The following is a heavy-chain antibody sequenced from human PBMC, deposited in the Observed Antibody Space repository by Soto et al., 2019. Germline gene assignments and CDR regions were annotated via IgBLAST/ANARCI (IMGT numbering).Heavy chain of an antibody. D-gene: IGHD3-10*02. Sequence: QVQLVQSGAEVKEPGDSVRVSCEASGYTFTAYHIHWVRQAPGQGLEWMGWINPKFGDTTYAQDFQGWVSMTRDMSISIVYMELSRLTSDHTAIYYCARNMDYYYGRGSGNGHGVWGQGTTVTVFS. CDR3: ARNMDYYYGRGSGNGHGV. CDR1: GYTFTAYH. J-gene: IGHJ6*02. V-gene: IGHV1-2*04. CDR2: INPKFGDT.